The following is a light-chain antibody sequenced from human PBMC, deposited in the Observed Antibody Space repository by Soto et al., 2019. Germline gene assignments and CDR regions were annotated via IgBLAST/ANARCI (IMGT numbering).Light chain of an antibody. Sequence: ELVMTQSPATLSLSPGERATLSCRASQSFSSTLAWYQQKPGQAPRILIYHASTRATGVPARFSGGGSGTEFTLTISSLQSEDFAVYYCQQYQKWPPTFGQGTRLEIK. CDR2: HAS. V-gene: IGKV3-15*01. CDR3: QQYQKWPPT. CDR1: QSFSST. J-gene: IGKJ5*01.